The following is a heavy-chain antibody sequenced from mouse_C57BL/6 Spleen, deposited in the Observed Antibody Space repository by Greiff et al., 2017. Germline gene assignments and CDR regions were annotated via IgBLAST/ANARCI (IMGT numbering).Heavy chain of an antibody. CDR2: ISYDGSN. D-gene: IGHD2-1*01. CDR1: GYSITSGYY. Sequence: EVKLQESGPGLVKPSQSLSLTCSVTGYSITSGYYWNWIRQFPGNKLEWMGYISYDGSNNYNPSLKNRISITRDTSKNQFFLKLNSVTTEDTATYYCARDLPGGFAYWGQGTLVTVSA. J-gene: IGHJ3*01. V-gene: IGHV3-6*01. CDR3: ARDLPGGFAY.